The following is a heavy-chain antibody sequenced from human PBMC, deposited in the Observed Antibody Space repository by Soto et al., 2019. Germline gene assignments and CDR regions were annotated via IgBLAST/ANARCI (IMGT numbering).Heavy chain of an antibody. CDR3: AGGDNYYALGG. CDR1: ASTFSNYI. Sequence: QLQLMESGGGVVQPGRSLRLSCAASASTFSNYIMHWVRQAPGKGLDWVAFISYDGSNSNYADFVEGRFTISRDNPKNMLYLQLSSLRPGDTAVYYCAGGDNYYALGGWGQGTTVTVSS. V-gene: IGHV3-30*04. J-gene: IGHJ6*02. CDR2: ISYDGSNS. D-gene: IGHD2-15*01.